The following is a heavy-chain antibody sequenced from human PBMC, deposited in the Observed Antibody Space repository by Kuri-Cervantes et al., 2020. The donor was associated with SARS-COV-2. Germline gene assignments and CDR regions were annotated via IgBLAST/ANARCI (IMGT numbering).Heavy chain of an antibody. CDR3: ARGVVAATPGFFQH. Sequence: GESLKISCAASGFTFDDYGMSWVRQAPGKGLEWVSGINWNGGSTGYADSVKGRFTISRDNAKNSLYLQMNSLRAEDTALYYCARGVVAATPGFFQHWGQGTLATVSS. J-gene: IGHJ1*01. D-gene: IGHD2-15*01. CDR2: INWNGGST. CDR1: GFTFDDYG. V-gene: IGHV3-20*04.